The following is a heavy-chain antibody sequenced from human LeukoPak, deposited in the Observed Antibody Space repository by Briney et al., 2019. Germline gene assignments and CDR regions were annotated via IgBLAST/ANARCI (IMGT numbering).Heavy chain of an antibody. CDR3: ARGRRILVGDPNAGDFFDY. V-gene: IGHV1-2*02. D-gene: IGHD1-26*01. CDR2: VNPNSGGT. CDR1: GYTFSDYY. J-gene: IGHJ4*02. Sequence: ASVKVSCKASGYTFSDYYILWVRQAPGQGLEWMGWVNPNSGGTYYAQKFQGRVTMTWDTSISTAYMQLSSLRSDDTAVYYCARGRRILVGDPNAGDFFDYWGQGTLVTVSS.